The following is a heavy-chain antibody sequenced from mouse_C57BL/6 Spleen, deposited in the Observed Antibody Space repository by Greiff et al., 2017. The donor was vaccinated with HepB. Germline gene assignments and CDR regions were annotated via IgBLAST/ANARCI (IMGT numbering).Heavy chain of an antibody. CDR1: GYTFTSYW. CDR3: ARGDDDGYWGYYAMDY. V-gene: IGHV1-53*01. Sequence: VQLQQPGPELVKPGASVKLSCKASGYTFTSYWMHWVKQRPGQGLEWIGNINPSNGGTNYNEKFKSKATLTVDKSSSTAYMQLSSLTSEDSAVYYCARGDDDGYWGYYAMDYWGQGTSVTVSS. D-gene: IGHD2-3*01. CDR2: INPSNGGT. J-gene: IGHJ4*01.